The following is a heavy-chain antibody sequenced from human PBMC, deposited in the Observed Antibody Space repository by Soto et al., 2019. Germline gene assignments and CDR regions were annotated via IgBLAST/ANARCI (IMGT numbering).Heavy chain of an antibody. D-gene: IGHD6-6*01. J-gene: IGHJ6*03. V-gene: IGHV3-49*03. CDR3: ARQGSSSGYYYYYMDV. CDR2: IRSKAYGGTT. Sequence: GGSLRLSCTASGFTFGDYAMSWFRQAPGKGLEWVGFIRSKAYGGTTEYAASVKGRFTISRDDSKSIAYLQMNSLKTEDTAVYYCARQGSSSGYYYYYMDVWGKGTTVTVSS. CDR1: GFTFGDYA.